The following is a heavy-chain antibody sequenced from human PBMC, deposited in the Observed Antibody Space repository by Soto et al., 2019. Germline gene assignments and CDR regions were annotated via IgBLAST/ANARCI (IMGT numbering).Heavy chain of an antibody. Sequence: EVQLVESGGGLVKPGGSLRLSCAASGFTFSNAWMNWVRQAPGKGLEWVGRIKSKTDGGTTDYAGPVKGRFTISRDDSKNTLYLQMNSLKTEDTAVYYCTTDLPYYYYGMDVWGQGTTVTVSS. CDR3: TTDLPYYYYGMDV. CDR2: IKSKTDGGTT. CDR1: GFTFSNAW. V-gene: IGHV3-15*07. J-gene: IGHJ6*02.